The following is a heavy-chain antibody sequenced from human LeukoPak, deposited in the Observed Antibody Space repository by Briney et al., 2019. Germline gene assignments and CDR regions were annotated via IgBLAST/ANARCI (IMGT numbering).Heavy chain of an antibody. Sequence: PSETLSLTCSVSDYSISSDYYWGWIRQPPGKGLEWIGSIHQSGSTFYNPSLKSRVTISVDMSKNQFSLKLSSVTAADTAVYYCAREVYDISGYRDSHFDYWGQGTLVTVSS. CDR1: DYSISSDYY. CDR3: AREVYDISGYRDSHFDY. V-gene: IGHV4-38-2*02. J-gene: IGHJ4*02. CDR2: IHQSGST. D-gene: IGHD3-22*01.